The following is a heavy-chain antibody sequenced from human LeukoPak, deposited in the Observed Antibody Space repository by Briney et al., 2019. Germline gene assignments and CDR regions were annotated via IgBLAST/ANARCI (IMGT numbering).Heavy chain of an antibody. Sequence: ASVKVSCKASGYTFTGYYMHWVRQAPGQGLEWMGWINPNSGGTNYAQKFQGRVIMTRDTSISTAYMELSRLRSDDTAVYYCARVLGPNNYYDSSGLSYFDYWGQGTLVTVSS. CDR1: GYTFTGYY. D-gene: IGHD3-22*01. V-gene: IGHV1-2*02. CDR3: ARVLGPNNYYDSSGLSYFDY. CDR2: INPNSGGT. J-gene: IGHJ4*02.